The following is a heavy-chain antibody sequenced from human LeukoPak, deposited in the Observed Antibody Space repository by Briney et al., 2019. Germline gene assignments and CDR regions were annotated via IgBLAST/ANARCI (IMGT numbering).Heavy chain of an antibody. Sequence: SQTLSLTCAISGDSVSSNSAAWNWLRQSPSSGLEWLGRTFYRSKWNNDYALSVRGRITINPDTSKNHFHLQLNSVTPEDTAVYYRARDRSFGYGSHFDYWGRGTLVTVSS. CDR2: TFYRSKWNN. CDR1: GDSVSSNSAA. D-gene: IGHD5-18*01. J-gene: IGHJ4*02. V-gene: IGHV6-1*01. CDR3: ARDRSFGYGSHFDY.